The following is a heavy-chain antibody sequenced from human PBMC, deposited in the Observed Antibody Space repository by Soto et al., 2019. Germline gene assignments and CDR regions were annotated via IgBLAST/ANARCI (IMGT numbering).Heavy chain of an antibody. CDR1: GYTFTSYG. J-gene: IGHJ5*02. Sequence: QVQLVQSGAEVKKPGASVKVSCKASGYTFTSYGISWVRQAPGQGLEWMGWISAYNGNTNYAQKLQGRGTMTTDTSTSTAYMERRSLRSDDTAVYYCARDVREYSSPASVMVWFDPWGQGTLVTVSS. CDR3: ARDVREYSSPASVMVWFDP. V-gene: IGHV1-18*01. CDR2: ISAYNGNT. D-gene: IGHD6-6*01.